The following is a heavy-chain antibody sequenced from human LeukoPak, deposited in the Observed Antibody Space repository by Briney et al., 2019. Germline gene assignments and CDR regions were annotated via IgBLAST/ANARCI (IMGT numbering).Heavy chain of an antibody. CDR1: GASINNYY. CDR3: ASAPYHYYMDV. J-gene: IGHJ6*03. CDR2: NHYNGGT. V-gene: IGHV4-59*01. Sequence: SETLSLTCTVSGASINNYYWSWIRQPPGKGLEWIGYNHYNGGTNYNPSLKRRVTISIDTTKNQFSLKLSSVTAADTAVYYRASAPYHYYMDVWGRGTTVTVSS.